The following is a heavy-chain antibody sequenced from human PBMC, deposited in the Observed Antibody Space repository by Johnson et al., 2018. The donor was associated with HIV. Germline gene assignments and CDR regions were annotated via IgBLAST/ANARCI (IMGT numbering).Heavy chain of an antibody. V-gene: IGHV3-66*02. CDR2: LYSAGSS. CDR1: GFAVSSNY. D-gene: IGHD3-22*01. CDR3: ARAPPYYGGYSVSDAFDI. J-gene: IGHJ3*02. Sequence: VQLVESGGGLVRPGGSLRLSCAASGFAVSSNYMNWVRKTPGKGLEWVSILYSAGSSYYAASVKGRFTISRDNSKNTLYLQMNSLRPEDTAVYYCARAPPYYGGYSVSDAFDIWGQGTMVTVSS.